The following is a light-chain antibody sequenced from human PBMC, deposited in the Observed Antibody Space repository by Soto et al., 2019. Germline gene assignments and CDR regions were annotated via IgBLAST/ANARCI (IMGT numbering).Light chain of an antibody. CDR2: SDS. J-gene: IGLJ3*02. CDR3: ASWDARLSGWV. Sequence: QSVLTQPPSASGTPGQRVTISCSGSSSNIGSHTVNWYQQLPGTAPKLLIYSDSQRPSGVPDRFSASKSGASASLVISGLRSEDEADYYCASWDARLSGWVFGGGTKLTVL. V-gene: IGLV1-44*01. CDR1: SSNIGSHT.